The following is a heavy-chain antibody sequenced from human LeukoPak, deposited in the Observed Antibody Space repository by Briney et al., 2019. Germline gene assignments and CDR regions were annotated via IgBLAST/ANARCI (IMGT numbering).Heavy chain of an antibody. CDR1: GGSFSGYY. V-gene: IGHV4-34*01. CDR2: INHSGST. D-gene: IGHD3-3*01. Sequence: SETLSLTCAVYGGSFSGYYWSWTRQPPGKGLEWIGEINHSGSTNYNPSLKSRVTISVDTSKNQFSLKLSSVTAADTAVYYCARGYGRITIFGVTRDYFDYWGQGTLVTVSS. CDR3: ARGYGRITIFGVTRDYFDY. J-gene: IGHJ4*02.